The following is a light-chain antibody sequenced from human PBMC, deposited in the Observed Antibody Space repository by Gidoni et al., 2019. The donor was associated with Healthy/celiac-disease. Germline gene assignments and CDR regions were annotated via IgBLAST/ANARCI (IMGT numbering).Light chain of an antibody. V-gene: IGKV1-39*01. CDR2: AGS. J-gene: IGKJ2*01. CDR3: QQSYSTPYT. Sequence: DIQRTQSPSSLSASVGDRVTITCRASQSISSYLNWYQQKPGKAPKLLIYAGSSLQSGVPSRFSGSGSGTDFTLTISSLQPEDFATYYCQQSYSTPYTFGQGTKLEIK. CDR1: QSISSY.